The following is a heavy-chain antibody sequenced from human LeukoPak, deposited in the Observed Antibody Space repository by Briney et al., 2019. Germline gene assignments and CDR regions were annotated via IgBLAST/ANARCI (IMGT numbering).Heavy chain of an antibody. CDR2: ISHSGST. D-gene: IGHD6-19*01. CDR3: ARNSPPDLKTAYSSGWNGKYPHYYYYGMDV. V-gene: IGHV4-34*01. Sequence: SETLSLTCAVYGGSFSGYYWSWIRQPPGKGLEWIGEISHSGSTNYNPSLKSRVTISVDTSKNQFSLKLSSVTAADTAVYYCARNSPPDLKTAYSSGWNGKYPHYYYYGMDVWGQGTTVTVSS. J-gene: IGHJ6*02. CDR1: GGSFSGYY.